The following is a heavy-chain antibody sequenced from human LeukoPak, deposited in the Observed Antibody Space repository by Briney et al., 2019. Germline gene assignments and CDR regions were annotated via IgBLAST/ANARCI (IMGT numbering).Heavy chain of an antibody. J-gene: IGHJ4*02. CDR2: IFGSRSGNT. D-gene: IGHD3-22*01. V-gene: IGHV3-23*01. Sequence: SGWSLRLSCAASGFTFSNYAMSWVRQAPGKWLEWVSGIFGSRSGNTYYADSVKGRFTISRVDSKSTLYLQMNSLGAGDPAVYYCAKDHLDRSGYPYFDSWGQGVLVTVSS. CDR3: AKDHLDRSGYPYFDS. CDR1: GFTFSNYA.